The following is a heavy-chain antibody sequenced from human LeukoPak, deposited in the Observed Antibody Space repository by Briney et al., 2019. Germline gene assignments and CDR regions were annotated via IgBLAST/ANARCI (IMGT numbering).Heavy chain of an antibody. CDR2: IIPIFGTA. V-gene: IGHV1-69*13. CDR1: GGTFSSYA. CDR3: ARGGLRKLRWLQSTALDY. D-gene: IGHD5-24*01. J-gene: IGHJ4*02. Sequence: GASVKVSCKASGGTFSSYAISWVRQAPGQGLEWMGGIIPIFGTANYAQKFQGRVTITADESTSTAYMELSSLRSEDTAVYYCARGGLRKLRWLQSTALDYWGQGTLVTVSS.